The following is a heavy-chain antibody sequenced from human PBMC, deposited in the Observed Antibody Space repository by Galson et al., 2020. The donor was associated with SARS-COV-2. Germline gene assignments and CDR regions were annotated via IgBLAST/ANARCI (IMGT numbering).Heavy chain of an antibody. CDR1: GFTFSSYA. V-gene: IGHV3-30-3*01. CDR3: ARPLLWFGESDAFDI. J-gene: IGHJ3*02. CDR2: ISYDGSNK. D-gene: IGHD3-10*01. Sequence: GESLKISCAASGFTFSSYAMHWVRQAPGKGLEWVAVISYDGSNKYYADSVKGRFTISRDNSKNTLYLQMNSLRAEDTAVYYCARPLLWFGESDAFDIWGQGTMVTVSS.